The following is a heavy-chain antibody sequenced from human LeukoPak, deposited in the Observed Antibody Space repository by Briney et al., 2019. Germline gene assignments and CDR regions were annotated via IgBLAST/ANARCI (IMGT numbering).Heavy chain of an antibody. V-gene: IGHV3-53*01. CDR1: GFSVSSNF. CDR2: LYSDGTT. D-gene: IGHD2/OR15-2a*01. CDR3: ARVRSTSSRWLDP. J-gene: IGHJ5*02. Sequence: PGGSLRLSCAASGFSVSSNFMIWVRQAPGKGLEWVSVLYSDGTTYYADSVKGRFTISRGNSKETLYLQMNSLTAEDSAVYYCARVRSTSSRWLDPWGQGTLVTVSS.